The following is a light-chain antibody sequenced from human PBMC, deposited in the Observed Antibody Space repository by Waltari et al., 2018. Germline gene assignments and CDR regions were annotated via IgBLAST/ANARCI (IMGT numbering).Light chain of an antibody. CDR3: GTWDSSLSTVV. J-gene: IGLJ2*01. Sequence: QSVLKQPPSVSAPPGQKATLSCSGSSSNIGNGYVYWYQHVPGTAPKLLIYDNIKRPSGIPDRFSASKSGTSATLDITGLQTGDEADYFCGTWDSSLSTVVFGGGTKLTVL. CDR1: SSNIGNGY. V-gene: IGLV1-51*01. CDR2: DNI.